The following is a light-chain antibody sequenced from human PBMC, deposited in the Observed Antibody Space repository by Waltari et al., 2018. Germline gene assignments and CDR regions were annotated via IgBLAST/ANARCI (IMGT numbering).Light chain of an antibody. CDR1: QSVNSRY. CDR3: QQYGSSPPTG. Sequence: EIVLTQSPGTLSLSPGERATLSCRASQSVNSRYLAWYQQKSGQAPRLLIHGASSRATGIPDRFSGSGSGTDFTLTIGRLEPEDFAVYYCQQYGSSPPTGFGPGTKLDIK. V-gene: IGKV3-20*01. CDR2: GAS. J-gene: IGKJ3*01.